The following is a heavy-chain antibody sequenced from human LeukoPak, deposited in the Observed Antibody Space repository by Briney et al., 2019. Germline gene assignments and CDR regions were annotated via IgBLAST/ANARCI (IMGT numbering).Heavy chain of an antibody. CDR1: GYSISSGYY. Sequence: SETLSLTCAVSGYSISSGYYWGWIRQPPGKGLEWIGSIYHSGSTYYNPSLKSRVTISVDTSKNQFSLKLSSVTAADTAVYYCARSLWQNRGFDYWGQGTLSPSPQ. CDR2: IYHSGST. CDR3: ARSLWQNRGFDY. D-gene: IGHD1-14*01. J-gene: IGHJ4*02. V-gene: IGHV4-38-2*01.